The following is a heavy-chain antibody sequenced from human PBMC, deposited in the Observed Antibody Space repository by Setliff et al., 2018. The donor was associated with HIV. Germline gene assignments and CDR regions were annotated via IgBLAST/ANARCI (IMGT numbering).Heavy chain of an antibody. CDR3: ARGHCSGTNCYGVDYYGMDV. CDR2: IYYDGST. V-gene: IGHV4-59*11. J-gene: IGHJ6*02. CDR1: GGSISLHY. Sequence: SETLSLTCTISGGSISLHYWSWIRQPPGKGLEWIGTIYYDGSTIYDPSLRSRVTMSVDTSKNQFSVKLTSVTAADTAVYYCARGHCSGTNCYGVDYYGMDVWGQGTTVTVSS. D-gene: IGHD2-2*01.